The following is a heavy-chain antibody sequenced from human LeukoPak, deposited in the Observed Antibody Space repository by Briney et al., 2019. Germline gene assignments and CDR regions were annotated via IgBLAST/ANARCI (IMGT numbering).Heavy chain of an antibody. V-gene: IGHV1-46*01. Sequence: GASVKVSCKASGYTFTSYYMHWMRQAPGQGLEWMGIINPSGGSTSYAQKFQGRVTMTRDMSTSTVYMELSSLRSEDTAVYYCARNARGYSGYEFFDYWGQGTLVTVSS. D-gene: IGHD5-12*01. J-gene: IGHJ4*02. CDR2: INPSGGST. CDR1: GYTFTSYY. CDR3: ARNARGYSGYEFFDY.